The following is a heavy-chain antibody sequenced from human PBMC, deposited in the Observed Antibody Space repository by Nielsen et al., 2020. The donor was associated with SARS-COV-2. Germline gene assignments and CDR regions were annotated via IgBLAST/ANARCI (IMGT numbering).Heavy chain of an antibody. D-gene: IGHD5-24*01. CDR2: IIPIFGTA. V-gene: IGHV1-69*13. J-gene: IGHJ4*02. Sequence: SVKASCKASGYTFTSYGISWVRQAPGQGLEWMGGIIPIFGTANYAQKFQGRVTITADESTSTAYMELSSLRSEDTAVYYCARRRDGYNSLDYWGQGTLVTVSS. CDR1: GYTFTSYG. CDR3: ARRRDGYNSLDY.